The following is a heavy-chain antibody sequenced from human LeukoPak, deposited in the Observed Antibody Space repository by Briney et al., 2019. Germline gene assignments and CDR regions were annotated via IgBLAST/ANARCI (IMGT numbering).Heavy chain of an antibody. CDR1: DGSISSYY. CDR3: ARGYCRGTSCNRYTFEM. V-gene: IGHV4-59*01. Sequence: SETLSLTCTVSDGSISSYYWSWIRQSPGKGLEWIGYIYYSGSTNYNPSLKSRVTISVDTSKNQFSLKLSSVTAADTAVYYCARGYCRGTSCNRYTFEMWGQETMVTVSS. J-gene: IGHJ3*02. CDR2: IYYSGST. D-gene: IGHD2-2*01.